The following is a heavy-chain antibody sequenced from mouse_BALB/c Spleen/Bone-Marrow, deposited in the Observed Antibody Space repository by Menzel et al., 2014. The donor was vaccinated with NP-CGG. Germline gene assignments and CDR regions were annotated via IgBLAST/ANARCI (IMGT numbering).Heavy chain of an antibody. CDR3: ARNPYGNYAMDY. CDR2: IWSDGNT. V-gene: IGHV2-6*02. D-gene: IGHD2-10*02. CDR1: GFSLTSYG. J-gene: IGHJ4*01. Sequence: QVQLKESGPGLVAPSQSLSITCTVSGFSLTSYGVRWVRQPPGKGLEWLVVIWSDGNTTYNSALKPRLSISKDNSKSQVFLKMNSLQTDDTAMYYCARNPYGNYAMDYWGQGTSVTVSS.